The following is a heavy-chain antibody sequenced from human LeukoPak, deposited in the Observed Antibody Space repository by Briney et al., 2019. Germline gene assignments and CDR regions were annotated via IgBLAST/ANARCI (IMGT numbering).Heavy chain of an antibody. CDR3: AREKHIRGSSVYAFDI. J-gene: IGHJ3*02. V-gene: IGHV3-30*04. D-gene: IGHD3-10*01. CDR1: GFTFSNYE. Sequence: GGSLRLSCVASGFTFSNYEMHWVRQAPGKGLEWVAVIPFDGRNKRYADSVKGRCTISRDTSKNTIYLQMNSPRPEDTAVYYCAREKHIRGSSVYAFDIWGQGTMVTVSS. CDR2: IPFDGRNK.